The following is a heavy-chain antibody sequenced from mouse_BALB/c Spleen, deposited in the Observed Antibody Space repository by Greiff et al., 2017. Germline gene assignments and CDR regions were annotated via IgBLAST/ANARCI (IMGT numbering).Heavy chain of an antibody. J-gene: IGHJ3*01. Sequence: EVKLMESGPGLVKPSQSLSLTCSVTGYSITSGYYWNWIRQFPGNKLEWMGYISYDGSNNYNPSLKNRISITRDTSKNQFFLKLNSVTTEDTATYYCAREGGGSSPWFAYWGQGTLVTVSA. CDR1: GYSITSGYY. CDR3: AREGGGSSPWFAY. D-gene: IGHD1-1*01. V-gene: IGHV3-6*02. CDR2: ISYDGSN.